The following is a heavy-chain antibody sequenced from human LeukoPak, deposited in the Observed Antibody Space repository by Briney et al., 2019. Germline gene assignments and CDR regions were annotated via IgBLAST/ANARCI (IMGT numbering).Heavy chain of an antibody. V-gene: IGHV1-8*01. CDR3: ARALHGPGEYYYYMDV. CDR2: MNPNIGNT. D-gene: IGHD1-26*01. CDR1: GYTFTSYD. J-gene: IGHJ6*03. Sequence: ASVKVSCKASGYTFTSYDINWVRQATGQGLEWMGWMNPNIGNTGYAQKFQGRVTMTRNTAISTDYMELSSLRSEDTAVYYCARALHGPGEYYYYMDVWGKGTTVTVSS.